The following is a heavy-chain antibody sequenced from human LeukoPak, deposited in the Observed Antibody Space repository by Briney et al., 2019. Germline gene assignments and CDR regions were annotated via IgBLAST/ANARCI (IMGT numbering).Heavy chain of an antibody. V-gene: IGHV1-8*01. J-gene: IGHJ4*02. CDR2: MNPNSGNT. Sequence: ASVKVSCKASGYTFTSYDINWVRQATGQGLEWMGWMNPNSGNTGYAQKFQGRVTMTRNASISTAYMELSSLRSEDTAVYYCARVGPVYSSSWSDYWGQGTLVTVSS. D-gene: IGHD6-13*01. CDR1: GYTFTSYD. CDR3: ARVGPVYSSSWSDY.